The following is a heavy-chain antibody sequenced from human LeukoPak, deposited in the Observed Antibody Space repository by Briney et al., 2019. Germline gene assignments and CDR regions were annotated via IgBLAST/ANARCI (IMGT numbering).Heavy chain of an antibody. CDR2: IRNKANSYTT. V-gene: IGHV3-72*01. CDR1: GFTFSDHY. CDR3: TRSTAN. J-gene: IGHJ4*02. Sequence: GGSLRLSCAASGFTFSDHYMDWVRQAPGKGLEWVGRIRNKANSYTTEYPASVRGRFTISRDDSKNSLYLQLNSLKTDDTAVYYCTRSTANWAQETLVTVSS. D-gene: IGHD4-11*01.